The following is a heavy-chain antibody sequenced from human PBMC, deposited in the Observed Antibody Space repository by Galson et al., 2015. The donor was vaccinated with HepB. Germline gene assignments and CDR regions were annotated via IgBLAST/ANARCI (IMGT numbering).Heavy chain of an antibody. V-gene: IGHV3-23*01. CDR2: VNGSGGRT. Sequence: SLRLSCAASGFIFSDYVMSWVRQAPGKGLEWVSGVNGSGGRTYYADSVKGRFTISRDNSKNTLYLQMNSLRAEDTAVYYCARFTSWYYFDYWGRGTLVTVSS. CDR3: ARFTSWYYFDY. CDR1: GFIFSDYV. D-gene: IGHD2-2*01. J-gene: IGHJ4*02.